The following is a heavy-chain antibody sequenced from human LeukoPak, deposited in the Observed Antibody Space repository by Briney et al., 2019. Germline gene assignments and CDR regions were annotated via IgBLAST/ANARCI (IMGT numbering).Heavy chain of an antibody. Sequence: PGGSLRLSCEASGFTVSDNYITWVRQAPGKGLEWVSVIYANGNTYYADSMQGRLTISRDKSKNTVFLQMNSLRAEDTAMYYCARVGEGELGNWFDPWGQGTLVTVSS. CDR2: IYANGNT. CDR3: ARVGEGELGNWFDP. J-gene: IGHJ5*02. V-gene: IGHV3-53*01. CDR1: GFTVSDNY. D-gene: IGHD3-10*01.